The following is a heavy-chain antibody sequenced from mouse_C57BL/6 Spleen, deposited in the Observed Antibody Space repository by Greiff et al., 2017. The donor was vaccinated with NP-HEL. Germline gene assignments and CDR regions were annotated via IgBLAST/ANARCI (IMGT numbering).Heavy chain of an antibody. CDR1: GYSITSGYY. D-gene: IGHD2-2*01. V-gene: IGHV3-6*01. CDR3: ARWLRIGYAMDY. J-gene: IGHJ4*01. Sequence: ESGPGLVKPSQSLSLTCSVTGYSITSGYYWNWIRQFPGNKLEWMGYISYDGSNNYNPSLKNRISITRDTSKNQFFLKLNSVTTEDTATYYCARWLRIGYAMDYWGQGTSVTVSS. CDR2: ISYDGSN.